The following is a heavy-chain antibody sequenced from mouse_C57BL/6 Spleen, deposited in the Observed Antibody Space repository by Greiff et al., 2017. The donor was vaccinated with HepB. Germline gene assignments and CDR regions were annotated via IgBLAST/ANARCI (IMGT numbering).Heavy chain of an antibody. J-gene: IGHJ1*03. CDR3: ARPYGNYRYFDV. Sequence: QVQLKQPGAELVKPGASVKLSCKASGYTFTSYWMQWVKQRPGQGLEWIGEIDPSDSYTNYNQKFKGKATLTVDTSSSTAYMQLSSLTSEDSAVYYCARPYGNYRYFDVWGTGTTVTVSS. CDR2: IDPSDSYT. D-gene: IGHD2-1*01. V-gene: IGHV1-50*01. CDR1: GYTFTSYW.